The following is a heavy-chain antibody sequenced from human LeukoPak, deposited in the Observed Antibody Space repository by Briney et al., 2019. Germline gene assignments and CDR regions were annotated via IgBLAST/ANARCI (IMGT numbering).Heavy chain of an antibody. CDR3: AGQKDPRPIDY. V-gene: IGHV1-18*01. J-gene: IGHJ4*02. Sequence: VASVKVSCKASGYTFTSYGISWVRQAPGQGLEWMGWISAYNGNTNYAQKLQGRVTMTTDTSTSTAYMELSELRSDDTAVYYCAGQKDPRPIDYWGQGTLITVSS. CDR1: GYTFTSYG. CDR2: ISAYNGNT.